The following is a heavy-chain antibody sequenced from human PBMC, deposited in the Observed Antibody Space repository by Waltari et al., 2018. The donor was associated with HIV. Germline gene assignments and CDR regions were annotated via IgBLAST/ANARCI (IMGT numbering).Heavy chain of an antibody. CDR2: INNDGTT. V-gene: IGHV3-53*02. J-gene: IGHJ4*02. D-gene: IGHD3-3*01. CDR3: ARANYDFRYYFRY. CDR1: GFHDRSNS. Sequence: EVQVGETGGGLIQPGGSLGLSGAASGFHDRSNSMSWVRQAPGKGLEWVSIINNDGTTYYTDSVKGRFTISRDNSKNTLYLQMNSLRAEDTALYYCARANYDFRYYFRYWGQGTLLTVSS.